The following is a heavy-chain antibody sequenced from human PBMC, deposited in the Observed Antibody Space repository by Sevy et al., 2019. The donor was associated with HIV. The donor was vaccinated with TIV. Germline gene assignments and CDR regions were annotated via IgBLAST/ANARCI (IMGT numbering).Heavy chain of an antibody. J-gene: IGHJ4*02. Sequence: GSLRLSCAASGFTFSSYGMHWVRQAPGKGLEWVAVISYDGSNKYYADSVKGRFTISRDNSKNTLYLQMNSLRAEDTAVYYCAKDYWWELPARDYYFDYWGQGTLVTVSS. CDR2: ISYDGSNK. CDR3: AKDYWWELPARDYYFDY. V-gene: IGHV3-30*18. CDR1: GFTFSSYG. D-gene: IGHD1-26*01.